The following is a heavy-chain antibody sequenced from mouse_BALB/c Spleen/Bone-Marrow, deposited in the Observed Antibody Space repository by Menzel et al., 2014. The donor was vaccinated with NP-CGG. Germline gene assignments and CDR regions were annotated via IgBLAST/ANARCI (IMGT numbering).Heavy chain of an antibody. CDR2: INPDSSTI. D-gene: IGHD1-1*01. CDR3: ARLNYYGNLFV. J-gene: IGHJ1*01. CDR1: GFDFSRYW. Sequence: EVQVVESGGGLVQPGGSLKLSCAASGFDFSRYWMSWVRQVPGKGLEWIGEINPDSSTINYTPSLKDKFIISRDNAKNTLYLQMSKVRSEDTALYYCARLNYYGNLFVWGAGTTVTVS. V-gene: IGHV4-1*02.